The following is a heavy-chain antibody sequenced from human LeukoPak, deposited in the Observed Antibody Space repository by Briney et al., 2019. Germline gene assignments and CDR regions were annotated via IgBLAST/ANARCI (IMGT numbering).Heavy chain of an antibody. CDR3: ARRTYSSGWLYYFDY. J-gene: IGHJ4*02. D-gene: IGHD6-19*01. V-gene: IGHV4-34*01. Sequence: SETLSLTCAVYGGSFSGYYWSWIRQPPGKGLEWIGEINHSGSTNYNPSLKSRVTISVDTSKNQFSLKLSSVTAADTAVYYCARRTYSSGWLYYFDYWGQGTLVTVSS. CDR1: GGSFSGYY. CDR2: INHSGST.